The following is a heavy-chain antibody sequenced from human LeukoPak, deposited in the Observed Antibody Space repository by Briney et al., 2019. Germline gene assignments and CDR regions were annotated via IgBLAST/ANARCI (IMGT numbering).Heavy chain of an antibody. CDR2: IHYSGII. Sequence: PSEILSLTCSVSGGSVSSNHHYWGWIRQPPGKGLEWIGTIHYSGIIYYKTSLKSRVTISLDTSKNQFSLKLTPVTAADTAVYYYASGYAEVLLVAEYFEDWGQGTLVSVS. D-gene: IGHD2-2*01. V-gene: IGHV4-39*01. CDR3: ASGYAEVLLVAEYFED. CDR1: GGSVSSNHHY. J-gene: IGHJ1*01.